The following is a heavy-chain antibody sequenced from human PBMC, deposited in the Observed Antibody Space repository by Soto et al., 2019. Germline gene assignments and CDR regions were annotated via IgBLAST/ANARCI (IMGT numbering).Heavy chain of an antibody. V-gene: IGHV1-69*06. J-gene: IGHJ4*02. Sequence: SVKVSCKASGGTFSSYAISWVRQAPGQGLEWMGGIIPIFGTANYAQKFQGRVTITADKSTSTAYMELSSLRSEDTAVYYCAREITSAGPQTSPVACDYWGQGTLVTVSS. CDR1: GGTFSSYA. CDR3: AREITSAGPQTSPVACDY. CDR2: IIPIFGTA. D-gene: IGHD1-20*01.